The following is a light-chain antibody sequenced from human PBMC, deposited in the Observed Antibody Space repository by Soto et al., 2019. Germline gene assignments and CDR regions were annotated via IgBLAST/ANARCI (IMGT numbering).Light chain of an antibody. J-gene: IGKJ1*01. Sequence: EIVLTQSPATLSLSPGERATLSCRASQSVSSYLAWYQQKPGQAPRLLIYDASNRATGVPARFSGSGSETEFTLTISSLQSEDFAVYYCQQYNNWWTFGQGTKVEIK. CDR3: QQYNNWWT. CDR1: QSVSSY. V-gene: IGKV3-15*01. CDR2: DAS.